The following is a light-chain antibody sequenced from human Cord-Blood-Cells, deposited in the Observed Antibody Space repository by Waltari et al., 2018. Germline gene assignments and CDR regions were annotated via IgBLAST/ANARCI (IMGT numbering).Light chain of an antibody. J-gene: IGLJ1*01. CDR1: KLGDKY. V-gene: IGLV3-1*01. Sequence: SYELTQPPSVSVSPGQTASITCSGDKLGDKYACWYQQKPGQSPVLVIYQDSKRPSGIPERVSGSKSGNTATLTISGTQAMDEADYYCQAWDSSTSGVFGTGTKVTVL. CDR2: QDS. CDR3: QAWDSSTSGV.